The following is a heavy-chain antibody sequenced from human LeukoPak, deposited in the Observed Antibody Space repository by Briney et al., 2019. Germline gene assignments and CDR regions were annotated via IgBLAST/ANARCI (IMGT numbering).Heavy chain of an antibody. J-gene: IGHJ4*02. V-gene: IGHV3-30*02. D-gene: IGHD3-9*01. CDR3: ARVPYVILTGYYMGFDY. Sequence: GGSLRLSCAASGFTFSSYGMHWVRQAPGKGLEWVAFIRYDGSNKYYADSVKGRFTISRDNAKNSLYLQMNSLRAEDTALYYCARVPYVILTGYYMGFDYWGQGTLVTVSS. CDR1: GFTFSSYG. CDR2: IRYDGSNK.